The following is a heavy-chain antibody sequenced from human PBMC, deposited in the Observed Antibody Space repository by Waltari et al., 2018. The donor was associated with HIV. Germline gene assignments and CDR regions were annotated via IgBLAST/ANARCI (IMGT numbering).Heavy chain of an antibody. CDR1: GFTFGDDA. CDR3: TRDRYNWNYRDAFDI. D-gene: IGHD1-7*01. V-gene: IGHV3-49*03. J-gene: IGHJ3*02. CDR2: IRDKTYGGTT. Sequence: EVQLVESGGGLVQPGRSMRLSCTASGFTFGDDAMSWFRQAPGKGLEWISFIRDKTYGGTTEYAASVKGRFTISRDDSKSIAYLQMNSLKTEDTAVYYCTRDRYNWNYRDAFDIWGQGTMVTVSS.